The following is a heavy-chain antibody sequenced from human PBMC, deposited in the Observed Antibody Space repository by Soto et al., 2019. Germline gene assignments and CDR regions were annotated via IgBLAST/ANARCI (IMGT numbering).Heavy chain of an antibody. J-gene: IGHJ4*02. CDR3: ASDLCRNSSSSVDY. D-gene: IGHD6-6*01. CDR1: GGSFSGYY. V-gene: IGHV4-34*01. Sequence: SETLSLTCAVYGGSFSGYYWSWIRQPPGKGLEWIGEINHSGSTNYNPSLKSRVTISVDTSKNQFSLKLSSVTAADTAVYYCASDLCRNSSSSVDYWGQGTLVTVSS. CDR2: INHSGST.